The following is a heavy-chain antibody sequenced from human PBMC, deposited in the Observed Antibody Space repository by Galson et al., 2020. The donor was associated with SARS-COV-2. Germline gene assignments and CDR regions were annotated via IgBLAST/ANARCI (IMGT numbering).Heavy chain of an antibody. J-gene: IGHJ6*02. Sequence: GESLKISCAASGFTFSNAWMSWVRQAPGKGLEWVGRITSKTDGETTDYAAPVKGSFTNSRDDSKDPLYLQMNSLKTEDRDVYDCTWVCSGSYYGVVIFGGMDVWGPGHTVTVSS. CDR3: TWVCSGSYYGVVIFGGMDV. CDR2: ITSKTDGETT. V-gene: IGHV3-15*01. D-gene: IGHD1-26*01. CDR1: GFTFSNAW.